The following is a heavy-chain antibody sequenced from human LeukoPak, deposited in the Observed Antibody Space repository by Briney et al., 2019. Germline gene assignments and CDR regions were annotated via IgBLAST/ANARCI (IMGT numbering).Heavy chain of an antibody. D-gene: IGHD6-19*01. J-gene: IGHJ4*02. V-gene: IGHV3-23*01. CDR3: AKGWGQIAVAGTCFDY. Sequence: PGGSLRLSCAASGFTFSSYGMSWVRQAPGKGLEWVSAISGSGGSTYYADSVKGRFTISRDNSKNTLYLQMNSLRAEDTAVYYCAKGWGQIAVAGTCFDYWGQGTLVTVSS. CDR2: ISGSGGST. CDR1: GFTFSSYG.